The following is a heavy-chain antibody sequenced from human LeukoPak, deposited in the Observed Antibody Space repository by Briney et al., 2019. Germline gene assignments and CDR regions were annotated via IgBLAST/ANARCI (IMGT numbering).Heavy chain of an antibody. CDR1: GFTFSNYG. V-gene: IGHV3-30*18. D-gene: IGHD5-18*01. CDR2: ISYDGSNK. J-gene: IGHJ4*02. Sequence: QPGRSLRLSCAASGFTFSNYGMHWVRQAPGKGLEWVAVISYDGSNKNYVDSVKGRFTISRDNSKNTLYLQMSSLRGEDTAVYYCAKDHLAGYSYGVYYFDYWGQGKLGTVSS. CDR3: AKDHLAGYSYGVYYFDY.